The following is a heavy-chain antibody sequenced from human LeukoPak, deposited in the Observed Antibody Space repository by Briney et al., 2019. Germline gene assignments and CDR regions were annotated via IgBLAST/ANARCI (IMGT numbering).Heavy chain of an antibody. CDR1: GFTFSSYW. CDR3: ARDRGYYVFDY. CDR2: VKPDGSEK. D-gene: IGHD3-22*01. Sequence: TGGSLRLSCAASGFTFSSYWMTWVRQAPGKGLEWVAHVKPDGSEKSYVDSVKGRFIISRDNAQNSLYLQMNSLRAEDTAVYYCARDRGYYVFDYWGQGTLVTVSS. V-gene: IGHV3-7*01. J-gene: IGHJ4*02.